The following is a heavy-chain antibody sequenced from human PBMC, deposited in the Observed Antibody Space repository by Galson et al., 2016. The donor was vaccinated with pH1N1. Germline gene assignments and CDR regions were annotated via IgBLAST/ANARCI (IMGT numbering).Heavy chain of an antibody. J-gene: IGHJ3*02. V-gene: IGHV5-51*01. D-gene: IGHD4-17*01. Sequence: QSGAEVKKPGESLKISCKGSGYRFPSSWIGWVRQMPGKGLEWMGIIYLGGSLIRYRPSFQGQVTISADKSVNIVYLEWVSLKASDTAMDYCARQNDYGDYRGDAFDIWGQGTKVTVSS. CDR2: IYLGGSLI. CDR1: GYRFPSSW. CDR3: ARQNDYGDYRGDAFDI.